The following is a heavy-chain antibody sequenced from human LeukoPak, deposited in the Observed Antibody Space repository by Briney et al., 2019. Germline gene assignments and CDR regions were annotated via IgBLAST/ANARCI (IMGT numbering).Heavy chain of an antibody. CDR2: ISYDGSNK. Sequence: TGGSLRLSCAASGFTFSSYTMHWVRQAPGKGLEWVAVISYDGSNKYYADSVKGRFTISRDNSRNTLYLQMNSLRAEDTAVYYCAREDSEAFDYWGQGTLVTVSS. CDR3: AREDSEAFDY. J-gene: IGHJ4*02. CDR1: GFTFSSYT. D-gene: IGHD1-26*01. V-gene: IGHV3-30-3*01.